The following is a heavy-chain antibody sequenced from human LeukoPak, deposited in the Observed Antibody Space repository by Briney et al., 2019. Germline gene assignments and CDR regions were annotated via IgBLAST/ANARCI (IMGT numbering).Heavy chain of an antibody. V-gene: IGHV4-4*02. CDR2: IYTSGST. CDR1: GGSISSSNW. CDR3: ARDRSSWSFAD. J-gene: IGHJ4*02. Sequence: SETLSLTCTVSGGSISSSNWWSWVRQPPGKGLEWIGRIYTSGSTNYNPSLKSRVTMSVDTSKNQFSLKLSSVTAADTAVYYCARDRSSWSFADWGQGTLVTVSS. D-gene: IGHD6-13*01.